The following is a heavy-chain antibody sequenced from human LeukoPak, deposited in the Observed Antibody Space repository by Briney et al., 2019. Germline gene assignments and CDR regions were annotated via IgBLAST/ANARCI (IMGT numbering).Heavy chain of an antibody. V-gene: IGHV4-34*01. Sequence: SETLSLTCAVYGGSFSGYYLSWIRQPPGKGLEWIGEINHSGSTNYNPSLKSRVTISVDTSKNQFSLKLSSVTAADTAVYYCARGSAGLHYYDISGYYWAYWGQGTLVTVSS. CDR3: ARGSAGLHYYDISGYYWAY. CDR2: INHSGST. J-gene: IGHJ4*02. CDR1: GGSFSGYY. D-gene: IGHD3-22*01.